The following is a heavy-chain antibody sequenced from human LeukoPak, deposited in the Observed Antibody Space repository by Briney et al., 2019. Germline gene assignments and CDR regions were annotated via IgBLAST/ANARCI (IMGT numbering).Heavy chain of an antibody. V-gene: IGHV3-74*01. J-gene: IGHJ4*02. CDR2: LNSDGSTI. D-gene: IGHD4-17*01. CDR1: GFTFSNYW. Sequence: PGGSLRLSCAASGFTFSNYWMHWVRQAPGKGLVWVPRLNSDGSTISYADSVKGGFTISRDNAKNTVYLQMNSLRAEDTAVYYCARDDYGDFGPDYWGQGTLVTVSS. CDR3: ARDDYGDFGPDY.